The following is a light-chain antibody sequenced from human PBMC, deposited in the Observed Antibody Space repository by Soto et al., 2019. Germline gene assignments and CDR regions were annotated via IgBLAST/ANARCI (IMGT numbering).Light chain of an antibody. V-gene: IGLV1-40*01. CDR3: QSYDSSLSAVV. CDR1: SSNIGAGYD. Sequence: QSVLTQPPSVSGAPGQRVTISCTGSSSNIGAGYDVHWYQQFPGTAPKLLLYGSTNRPSGFPDRFSGSKSGTSASLAIAGLQTEDEADYYCQSYDSSLSAVVFGGGTKLTVL. CDR2: GST. J-gene: IGLJ2*01.